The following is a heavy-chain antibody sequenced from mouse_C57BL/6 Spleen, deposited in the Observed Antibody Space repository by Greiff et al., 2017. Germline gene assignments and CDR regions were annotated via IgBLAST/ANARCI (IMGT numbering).Heavy chain of an antibody. CDR2: IHPNSGST. J-gene: IGHJ1*03. Sequence: QVQLQQPGAELVKPGASVKLSCKASGYTFTSYWMHWVKQRPGQGLEWIGMIHPNSGSTNYNEKFKSKATLTVDKSSSTAYMQLSSLTSEDSAVYYCARYLYYGSSYGYFDVWGTGTTVTVSS. CDR3: ARYLYYGSSYGYFDV. V-gene: IGHV1-64*01. CDR1: GYTFTSYW. D-gene: IGHD1-1*01.